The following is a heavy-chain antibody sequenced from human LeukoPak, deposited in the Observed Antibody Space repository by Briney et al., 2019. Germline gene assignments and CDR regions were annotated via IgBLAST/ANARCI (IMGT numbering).Heavy chain of an antibody. J-gene: IGHJ6*02. D-gene: IGHD1-7*01. Sequence: PGGSLRPSCTTASGFSFGDDGLTWVRQAPGKGLEWVGLIRSKTYGGTTEYAASVKGRFTMSRDDSKSIGYLQVNSLKTEDTAVYYCTRDMVVGMTGTMRYYDLDVWGQGTTVTVFS. CDR3: TRDMVVGMTGTMRYYDLDV. V-gene: IGHV3-49*04. CDR2: IRSKTYGGTT. CDR1: GFSFGDDG.